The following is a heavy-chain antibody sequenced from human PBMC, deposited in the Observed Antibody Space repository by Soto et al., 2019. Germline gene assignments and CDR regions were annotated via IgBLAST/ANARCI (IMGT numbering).Heavy chain of an antibody. CDR3: AKGDFDWLLFAGPLYY. CDR2: ISGSGGST. D-gene: IGHD3-9*01. J-gene: IGHJ4*02. V-gene: IGHV3-23*01. Sequence: GSLSLSCAGSGFTFSSYGMSWVRQAQGKGLEWVSAISGSGGSTYYADSVKGRLTISRDNSKNTLYLQMNSLRAEDTAVYYCAKGDFDWLLFAGPLYYRGQGTLVTVSS. CDR1: GFTFSSYG.